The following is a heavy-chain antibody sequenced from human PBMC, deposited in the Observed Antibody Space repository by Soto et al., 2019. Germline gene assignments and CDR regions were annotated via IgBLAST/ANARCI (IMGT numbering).Heavy chain of an antibody. V-gene: IGHV1-69*01. CDR2: IIPIFGTA. Sequence: QVQLVQSGAEVKKPGSSVKVSCKASGGTFSSYAISWVRQAPGQGLEWMGGIIPIFGTANYAQKFQGRVTMTADESTSTAYMELSSLRSEDTAVYYCASEDCSSTSCYNPGGYYGMDVWGQGTTVTVSS. CDR3: ASEDCSSTSCYNPGGYYGMDV. CDR1: GGTFSSYA. J-gene: IGHJ6*02. D-gene: IGHD2-2*02.